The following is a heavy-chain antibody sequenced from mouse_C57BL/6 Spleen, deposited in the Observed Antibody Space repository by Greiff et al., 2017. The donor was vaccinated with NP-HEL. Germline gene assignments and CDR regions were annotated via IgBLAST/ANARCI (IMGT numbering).Heavy chain of an antibody. D-gene: IGHD1-1*01. V-gene: IGHV5-9*01. CDR2: ISGGGGNT. CDR1: GFTFSSYT. J-gene: IGHJ1*03. CDR3: ARHGVLRSYWYFDV. Sequence: EVQLVESGGGLVKPGGSLKLSCAASGFTFSSYTMSWVRQTPEKRLEWVATISGGGGNTYYPDSVKGRFTISRDNAKNTLYLQMSSLRSEDTAWYDGARHGVLRSYWYFDVWGTGTTVTVSS.